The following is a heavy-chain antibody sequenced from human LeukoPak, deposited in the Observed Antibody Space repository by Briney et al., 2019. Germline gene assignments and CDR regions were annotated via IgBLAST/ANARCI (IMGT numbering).Heavy chain of an antibody. CDR2: INHSGST. V-gene: IGHV4-34*01. CDR3: ARLRRDYYDSSGYYDPDWFDP. D-gene: IGHD3-22*01. J-gene: IGHJ5*02. Sequence: SETLSLTCAVYGGSFRGYYWSWIRQPPGKGLEWIGEINHSGSTNYNPSLKSRVTISVDTSKSQFSLKLSSVTAADTAVYYCARLRRDYYDSSGYYDPDWFDPWGQGTLVTVSS. CDR1: GGSFRGYY.